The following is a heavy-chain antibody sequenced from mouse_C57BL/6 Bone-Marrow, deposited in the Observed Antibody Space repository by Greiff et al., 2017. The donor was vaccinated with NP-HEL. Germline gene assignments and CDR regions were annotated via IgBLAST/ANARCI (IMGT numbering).Heavy chain of an antibody. CDR2: IYPRSGNT. CDR1: GYTFTSYG. CDR3: ARRAPEFAY. V-gene: IGHV1-81*01. D-gene: IGHD3-1*01. Sequence: VQLVESGAELARPGASVKLSCKASGYTFTSYGISWVKQRTGQGLEWIGEIYPRSGNTYYNEKFKGKATLTADKSSSTAYMELRSLTSEDSAVYFCARRAPEFAYWGQGTLVTVSA. J-gene: IGHJ3*01.